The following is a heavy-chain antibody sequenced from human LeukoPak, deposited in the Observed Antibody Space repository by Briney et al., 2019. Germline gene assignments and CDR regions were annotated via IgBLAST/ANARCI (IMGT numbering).Heavy chain of an antibody. V-gene: IGHV4-39*07. CDR3: ARGRGSGSYIIGY. Sequence: SETLSFTCTVSGGSISSSSYYWGWIRQPPGKGLEWIGSIYYSGSTYYNPSLKSRVTISVDTSKNQFSLKLSSVTAADTAAYYCARGRGSGSYIIGYWGQGTLVTVSS. CDR1: GGSISSSSYY. J-gene: IGHJ4*02. CDR2: IYYSGST. D-gene: IGHD1-26*01.